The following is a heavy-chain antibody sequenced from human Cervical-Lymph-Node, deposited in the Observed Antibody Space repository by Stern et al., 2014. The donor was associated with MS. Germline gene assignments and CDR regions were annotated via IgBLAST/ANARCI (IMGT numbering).Heavy chain of an antibody. D-gene: IGHD4-17*01. V-gene: IGHV4-38-2*02. CDR2: THRSGST. CDR3: ARWGYGDYEADY. Sequence: QLQLQESGPRLVKPSETLSLTCSVSPYYISSGYYWAWIRQSPGKGLEWIGTTHRSGSTYYNPSLKSRVTISADTSKNQFFLMLTSVAAADTAVYYCARWGYGDYEADYWGQGTLVTVSS. CDR1: PYYISSGYY. J-gene: IGHJ4*02.